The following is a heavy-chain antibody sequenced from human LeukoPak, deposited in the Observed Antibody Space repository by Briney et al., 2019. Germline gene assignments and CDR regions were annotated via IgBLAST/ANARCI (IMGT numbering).Heavy chain of an antibody. V-gene: IGHV3-66*01. D-gene: IGHD2-2*01. J-gene: IGHJ4*02. CDR1: GFTFSSYS. CDR3: ARERGYCSGANCYGADY. CDR2: IYSGGST. Sequence: GGSLRLSCAASGFTFSSYSMSWVRQAPGKGLEWVSVIYSGGSTYYADSVKGRFTISRDNSKNTLYLQMNSLRAEDTAVYYCARERGYCSGANCYGADYWGQGTLVTVSS.